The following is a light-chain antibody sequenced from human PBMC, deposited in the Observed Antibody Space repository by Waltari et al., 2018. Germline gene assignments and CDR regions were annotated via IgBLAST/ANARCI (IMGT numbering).Light chain of an antibody. CDR2: DAS. CDR1: QCVSSY. CDR3: QQRSDWLLT. V-gene: IGKV3-11*01. J-gene: IGKJ4*01. Sequence: EIVLTQSPATLSLSPGERATLSCRASQCVSSYLAWYQPKSGQAPRLPIYDASNRATGIPARFSGGGSGTDFTLTISSLEPEDFAVYYCQQRSDWLLTFGGGTKVEIK.